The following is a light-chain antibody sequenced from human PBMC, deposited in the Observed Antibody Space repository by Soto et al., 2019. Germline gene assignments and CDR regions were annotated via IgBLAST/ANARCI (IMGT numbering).Light chain of an antibody. Sequence: EIAMTQSPVTLSASPGERVTLSCRASQSVNINLAWYQQRPGQAPRVLIYGASNRASGIPDRFSGSGSGTDFTLTISSLEPADFAVYYCQQYKDWPPLTFGGGTRVEIK. CDR2: GAS. CDR3: QQYKDWPPLT. J-gene: IGKJ4*01. CDR1: QSVNIN. V-gene: IGKV3D-15*01.